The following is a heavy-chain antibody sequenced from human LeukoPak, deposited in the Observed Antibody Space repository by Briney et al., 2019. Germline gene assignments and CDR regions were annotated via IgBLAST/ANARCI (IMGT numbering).Heavy chain of an antibody. D-gene: IGHD3-22*01. V-gene: IGHV4-34*01. CDR3: ARLGYYDSSGYYYKFGAFDI. CDR2: INHSGST. J-gene: IGHJ3*02. Sequence: SETLSLTCAVYGGSFSGYYWSWIRQPPGKGLEWIGEINHSGSTNYNPSLKSRVTISVDTSKNQFSLKLSSATAADTAVYYCARLGYYDSSGYYYKFGAFDIWGQGTMVTVSS. CDR1: GGSFSGYY.